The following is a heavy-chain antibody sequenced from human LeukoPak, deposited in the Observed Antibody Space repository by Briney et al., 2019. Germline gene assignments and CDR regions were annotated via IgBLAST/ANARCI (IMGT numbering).Heavy chain of an antibody. J-gene: IGHJ4*02. V-gene: IGHV3-21*01. D-gene: IGHD3-16*01. CDR2: ISSSSSYI. Sequence: GGSLRLSCAASGFTFSSYSMNWVRQAPGKGLEWVSSISSSSSYIYYSDSVKGRFTISRDNAKNSLYLQMNSLRAEDTAVYYCARGGSSLTDYWGQGTLVTVSS. CDR3: ARGGSSLTDY. CDR1: GFTFSSYS.